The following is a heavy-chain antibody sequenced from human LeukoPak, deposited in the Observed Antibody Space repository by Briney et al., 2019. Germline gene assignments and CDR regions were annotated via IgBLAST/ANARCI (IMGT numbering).Heavy chain of an antibody. V-gene: IGHV4-39*07. D-gene: IGHD2-15*01. CDR2: INHSGST. Sequence: SETLSLTCTVSGGSISSGGYYWSWIRQPPGKGLEWIGEINHSGSTNYNPSLKSRVTISVDTSKDQFSLKLSSVTAADTAVYYCARAYTPFYCSGGSCSAYYFDYWGQGTLVTVSS. CDR3: ARAYTPFYCSGGSCSAYYFDY. J-gene: IGHJ4*02. CDR1: GGSISSGGYY.